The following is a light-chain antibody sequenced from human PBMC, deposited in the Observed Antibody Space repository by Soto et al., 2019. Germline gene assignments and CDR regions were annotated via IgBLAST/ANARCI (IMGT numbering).Light chain of an antibody. Sequence: EVVLTQSPGTLSLSPGERATLSCRASQSVSSRYLAWYQQRPGQAPRLLLHGASSRATGIPDRFRGSGSGTDFTLTISRLEPEDCAVYYCQEYGRSHQTICQATKV. CDR2: GAS. V-gene: IGKV3-20*01. J-gene: IGKJ1*01. CDR3: QEYGRSHQT. CDR1: QSVSSRY.